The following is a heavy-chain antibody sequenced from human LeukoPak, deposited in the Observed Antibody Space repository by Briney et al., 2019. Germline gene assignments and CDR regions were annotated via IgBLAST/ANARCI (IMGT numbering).Heavy chain of an antibody. CDR3: ARDSYCGGDCAARAVDY. J-gene: IGHJ4*02. CDR2: IYHSGST. CDR1: GYSISSGYY. V-gene: IGHV4-38-2*01. Sequence: SETLSLTCAVSGYSISSGYYWGWIRQPPGKGLEWFGSIYHSGSTYYNPSLKSRVTISVDTSKNQFSLKLSSVTAADTAVYYCARDSYCGGDCAARAVDYWGQGTLVTVSS. D-gene: IGHD2-21*02.